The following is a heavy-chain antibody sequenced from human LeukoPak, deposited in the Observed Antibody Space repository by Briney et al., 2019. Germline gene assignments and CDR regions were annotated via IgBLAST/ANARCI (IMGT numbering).Heavy chain of an antibody. V-gene: IGHV5-51*01. CDR1: GYSFTGYW. CDR2: IYPGDSDT. Sequence: GESLKISCKGSGYSFTGYWIGWVRQMPGKGLEWMGIIYPGDSDTRYSPSFQGQVTISADKSISTAYLQWSSLKASDTAMYYCARPHRPRHYQRAFDIWGQGTMVTVSS. J-gene: IGHJ3*02. D-gene: IGHD6-6*01. CDR3: ARPHRPRHYQRAFDI.